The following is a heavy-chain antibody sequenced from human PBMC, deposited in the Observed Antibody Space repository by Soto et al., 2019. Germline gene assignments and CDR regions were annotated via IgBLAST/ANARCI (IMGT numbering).Heavy chain of an antibody. Sequence: QVQLVQSGAEVKKPGASVKVSCKASGYTFTSYDMNWVRQAPGQGLEWLGWMNPNSGNTGYAQKFQSRVAMTRDTSISTAYMELTSLTSEDTAVYYCARDYGGNSGWFDPWGQGTLVTVSS. V-gene: IGHV1-8*01. D-gene: IGHD4-17*01. CDR1: GYTFTSYD. CDR2: MNPNSGNT. CDR3: ARDYGGNSGWFDP. J-gene: IGHJ5*02.